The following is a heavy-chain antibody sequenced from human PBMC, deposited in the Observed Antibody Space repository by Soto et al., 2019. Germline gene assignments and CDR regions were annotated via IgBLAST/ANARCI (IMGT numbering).Heavy chain of an antibody. CDR3: AKEEGGVTTYPYYYYGMDV. V-gene: IGHV3-30*18. D-gene: IGHD4-17*01. CDR1: GFTFSSYG. Sequence: QVQLVESGGGVVQPGRSLRLSCAASGFTFSSYGMHWVRQAPGKGLEWVAVISYDGSNKYYADSVKGRFTISRDNSKNTLYLQMNSLRAEDTAVYYCAKEEGGVTTYPYYYYGMDVWGQGTTVTVSS. J-gene: IGHJ6*02. CDR2: ISYDGSNK.